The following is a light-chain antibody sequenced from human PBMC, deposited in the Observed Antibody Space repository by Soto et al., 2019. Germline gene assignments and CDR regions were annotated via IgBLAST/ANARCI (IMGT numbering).Light chain of an antibody. V-gene: IGKV3-20*01. CDR3: QQYNNWPWT. Sequence: EIVLTQSPGTLSLSPGERATLSCRASQSVSSSYLAWYQQKPGQAPRLLIYGASSRATGIPDRFTGSASGTDFTLTISRLQPEDFAVYFCQQYNNWPWTFGQGTRWIS. J-gene: IGKJ1*01. CDR2: GAS. CDR1: QSVSSSY.